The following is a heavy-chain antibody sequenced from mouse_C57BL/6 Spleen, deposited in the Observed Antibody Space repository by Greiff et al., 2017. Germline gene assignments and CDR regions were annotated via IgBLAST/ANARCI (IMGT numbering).Heavy chain of an antibody. CDR2: INPSNGST. CDR3: ARGGQLRLHPYYFDY. J-gene: IGHJ2*01. CDR1: GYTFTSYW. Sequence: QVQLQQPGTELVKPGASVKLSCKASGYTFTSYWMHWVKQRPGQGLEWIGNINPSNGSTNYNEKFKSKATLTVDKSSSTAYMQLSSLTSEDSAVYYCARGGQLRLHPYYFDYWGQGTTLTVSS. D-gene: IGHD3-2*02. V-gene: IGHV1-53*01.